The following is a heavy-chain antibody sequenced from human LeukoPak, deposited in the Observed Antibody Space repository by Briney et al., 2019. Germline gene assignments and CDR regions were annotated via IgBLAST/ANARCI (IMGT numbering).Heavy chain of an antibody. J-gene: IGHJ5*02. CDR2: ISNDGGGT. CDR3: AKGGSSGYLLDL. CDR1: GFLFNNYG. Sequence: PGGSLRLSCAASGFLFNNYGLVWVRQAPGKGLEWVAAISNDGGGTTYADFVKGRFTISRDNSKNTLFLHMNSLRAEDTALYYCAKGGSSGYLLDLWGQGTLVIVSS. D-gene: IGHD3-22*01. V-gene: IGHV3-23*01.